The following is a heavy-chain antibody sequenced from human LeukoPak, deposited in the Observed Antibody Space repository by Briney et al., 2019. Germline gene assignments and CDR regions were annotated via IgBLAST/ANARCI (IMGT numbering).Heavy chain of an antibody. V-gene: IGHV3-23*01. CDR3: AKEGGPRLAVAGTFFDY. CDR2: ISGSGGST. D-gene: IGHD6-19*01. J-gene: IGHJ4*02. CDR1: GFTFSSYA. Sequence: PGGSLRLSCAASGFTFSSYAMSWVRQAPGKGLEWVSAISGSGGSTYYADSVKGRFTISRDNSKNTLYLQMNSLRAEDTAVYYCAKEGGPRLAVAGTFFDYWGQGTLVTVSS.